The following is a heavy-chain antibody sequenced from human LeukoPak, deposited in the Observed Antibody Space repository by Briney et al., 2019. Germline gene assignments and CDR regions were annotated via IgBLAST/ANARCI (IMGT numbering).Heavy chain of an antibody. CDR3: ARSENGDWGDAFDI. J-gene: IGHJ3*02. CDR1: GGTFSSYV. D-gene: IGHD4-17*01. CDR2: ISAYNGNT. Sequence: GASVKVSCKASGGTFSSYVISWVRQAPGQGLEWMGWISAYNGNTNYAQKLQGRVTMTTDTSTSTAYMELRSLRSDDTAVYYCARSENGDWGDAFDIWGQGTMVTVSS. V-gene: IGHV1-18*01.